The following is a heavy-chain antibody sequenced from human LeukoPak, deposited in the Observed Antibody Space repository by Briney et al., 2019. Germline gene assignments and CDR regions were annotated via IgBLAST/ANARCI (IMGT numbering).Heavy chain of an antibody. D-gene: IGHD3-3*01. V-gene: IGHV3-30-3*02. CDR3: AKRGGYDFWSGYYTEDPFDY. J-gene: IGHJ4*02. CDR1: GFTFSSYG. CDR2: ISYDGSRK. Sequence: GSLRLSCAASGFTFSSYGMHCVRQAPGKGLEWVAAISYDGSRKFYADTVEGRFTISRDNSKNTLYLQMNSLRAEDTAVYYCAKRGGYDFWSGYYTEDPFDYWGQGTLVTVSS.